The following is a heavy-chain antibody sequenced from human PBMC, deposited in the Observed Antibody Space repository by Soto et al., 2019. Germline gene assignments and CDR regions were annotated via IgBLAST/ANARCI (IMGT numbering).Heavy chain of an antibody. V-gene: IGHV3-9*01. CDR2: ISWNSGSI. D-gene: IGHD6-13*01. Sequence: GGSVSLSSAASGFTFDDYAMRWVLQAPGKGLEGVSGISWNSGSIGYADSVKRRFTISRDNAKNSLYLQMNSLRAEDTALYYCARERAAAGYYYSSGMDVWGQGTTVTVSS. CDR3: ARERAAAGYYYSSGMDV. CDR1: GFTFDDYA. J-gene: IGHJ6*02.